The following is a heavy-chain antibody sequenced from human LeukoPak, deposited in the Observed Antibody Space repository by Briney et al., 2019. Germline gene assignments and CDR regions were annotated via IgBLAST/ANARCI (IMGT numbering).Heavy chain of an antibody. Sequence: PGGSLRLSCAASGFTVSSNYMSWVRQAPGKGLEWVSVIYSGGSTYYADSVKGLFTISRDNSKNTLYLQMTSLRAEDTAVYYCARGPKITGTTLYYYYYMDVWGKGTTVTVSS. CDR1: GFTVSSNY. D-gene: IGHD1-7*01. CDR2: IYSGGST. J-gene: IGHJ6*03. V-gene: IGHV3-53*01. CDR3: ARGPKITGTTLYYYYYMDV.